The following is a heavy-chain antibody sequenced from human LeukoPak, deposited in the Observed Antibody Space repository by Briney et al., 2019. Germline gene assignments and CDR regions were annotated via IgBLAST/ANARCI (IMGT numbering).Heavy chain of an antibody. D-gene: IGHD3-22*01. CDR1: GFTFSSYF. CDR2: ISGSGGDT. Sequence: GGSLRLSCAAPGFTFSSYFMTWVRQAPGKGLEWVSGISGSGGDTLSADSVRGQFTISRDNSKNRLYLQMNSLRAEDTAVYYCAKVPPHDDSGYSNPYWGQGTLVTVSS. CDR3: AKVPPHDDSGYSNPY. J-gene: IGHJ4*02. V-gene: IGHV3-23*01.